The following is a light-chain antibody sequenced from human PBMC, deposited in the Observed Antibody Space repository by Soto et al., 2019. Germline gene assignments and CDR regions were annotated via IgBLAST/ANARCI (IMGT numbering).Light chain of an antibody. CDR3: QQYNNWPPIP. J-gene: IGKJ5*01. Sequence: EIILTQSAAALSLSPGERATLSCRASQSVSSNLAWYQQKPGQAPRLLIYGASTRATGIPARFSGSGSGTEFTLTISSLQSEDFAVYYCQQYNNWPPIPFGQGTRLEIK. CDR1: QSVSSN. CDR2: GAS. V-gene: IGKV3-15*01.